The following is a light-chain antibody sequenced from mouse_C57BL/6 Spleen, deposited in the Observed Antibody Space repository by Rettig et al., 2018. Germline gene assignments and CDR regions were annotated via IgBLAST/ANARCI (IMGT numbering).Light chain of an antibody. CDR1: QSISDY. V-gene: IGKV5-39*01. J-gene: IGKJ5*01. Sequence: DIVMTQSPATLSVTPGDRVSLSCRASQSISDYLHSYQQKSHESPRLLIKYASQSISGIPSRFSGSGSGSDFTLSINSVEPEDVGVYYCQNGHSFPLTFGAGTKLELK. CDR3: QNGHSFPLT. CDR2: YAS.